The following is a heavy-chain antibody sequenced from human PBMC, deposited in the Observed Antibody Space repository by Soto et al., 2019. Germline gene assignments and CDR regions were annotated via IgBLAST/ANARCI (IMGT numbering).Heavy chain of an antibody. V-gene: IGHV1-18*01. J-gene: IGHJ4*02. CDR3: ARDNGYYDF. CDR1: VYTFSSYS. Sequence: QIQMVQSGAEVKQPGASVKISCKTSVYTFSSYSINWVRQAPGQGLEWMAWISTTSGNTHYAERVSGRATVTLDKSARTAFMEMWGLTSDDTAVYFCARDNGYYDFWGQGTLVTVSS. CDR2: ISTTSGNT. D-gene: IGHD2-8*01.